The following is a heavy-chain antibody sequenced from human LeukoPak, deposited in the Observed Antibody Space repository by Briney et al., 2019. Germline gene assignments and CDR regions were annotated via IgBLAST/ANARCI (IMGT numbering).Heavy chain of an antibody. CDR1: GGSFSGYY. Sequence: SETLSLTCAVYGGSFSGYYWSWIRQPPGKGLEWIGEINHSGSTNYNPSLKSRVTISADTSKNQFSLQLSSVTAADTAVYYCVRDRELNYWGQGTLVTVSS. D-gene: IGHD1-7*01. CDR2: INHSGST. J-gene: IGHJ4*02. V-gene: IGHV4-34*01. CDR3: VRDRELNY.